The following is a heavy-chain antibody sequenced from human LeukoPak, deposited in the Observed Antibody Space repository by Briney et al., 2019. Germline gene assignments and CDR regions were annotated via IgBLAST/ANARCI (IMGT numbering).Heavy chain of an antibody. CDR2: IKQDGSEK. D-gene: IGHD2-15*01. Sequence: GGSLRLSCAASGFTFSSYWMSWVCQAPGKGLEWVANIKQDGSEKYYVDSVKGRFTISRDNAKNSLYLQMNSLRAEDTAVYYCARWPGYCSGGSCYRGGDYWGQGTLVTVSS. V-gene: IGHV3-7*03. CDR1: GFTFSSYW. CDR3: ARWPGYCSGGSCYRGGDY. J-gene: IGHJ4*02.